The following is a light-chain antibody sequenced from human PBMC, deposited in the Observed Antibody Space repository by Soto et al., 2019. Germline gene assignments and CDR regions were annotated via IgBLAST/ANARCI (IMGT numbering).Light chain of an antibody. CDR1: QSISSW. Sequence: DIQMTQSPSTLSASVGDRVTITCRASQSISSWLAWYQQKPGKAPKLLIYDASSLESGVPSRFSGSGSGTEFTLTISSLQPDDFATYYCQQANNFPWTFGQGTKVEIK. CDR2: DAS. V-gene: IGKV1-5*01. CDR3: QQANNFPWT. J-gene: IGKJ1*01.